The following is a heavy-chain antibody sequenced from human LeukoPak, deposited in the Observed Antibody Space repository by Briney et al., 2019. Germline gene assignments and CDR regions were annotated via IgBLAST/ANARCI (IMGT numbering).Heavy chain of an antibody. CDR2: INPNSGGT. CDR3: ARVRTIVATNWFDP. J-gene: IGHJ5*02. CDR1: GYTFTGYY. Sequence: ASVKVSCKASGYTFTGYYMHWVRQAPGRGLEWMGWINPNSGGTNYAQKFQGRVTMTRDTSISTAYMELSRLRSDDTAVYYCARVRTIVATNWFDPWGQGTLVTVSS. D-gene: IGHD5-12*01. V-gene: IGHV1-2*02.